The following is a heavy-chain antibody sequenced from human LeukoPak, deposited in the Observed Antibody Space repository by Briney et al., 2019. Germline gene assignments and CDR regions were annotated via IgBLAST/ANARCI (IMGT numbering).Heavy chain of an antibody. V-gene: IGHV4-59*08. D-gene: IGHD3-22*01. J-gene: IGHJ4*02. CDR3: ARRVYDSSGYSH. CDR1: GGSMSSYY. CDR2: IYDSGST. Sequence: ASETLSLTCTVSGGSMSSYYWSWIRQPPGKGLEWIGFIYDSGSTNYNPSLKSRVTISVDTSKNQFSLKLSSVTAADTAVYYCARRVYDSSGYSHWGQGTLVTVSS.